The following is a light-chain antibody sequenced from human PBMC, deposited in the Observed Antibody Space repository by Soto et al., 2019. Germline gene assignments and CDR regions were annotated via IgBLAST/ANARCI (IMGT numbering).Light chain of an antibody. CDR1: QSVSSGY. CDR2: GAS. J-gene: IGKJ3*01. CDR3: QQYGNTPRT. Sequence: EIVLTQSPGTLSLSPGERATLSCRASQSVSSGYLAWYQHKLGQAPRLLIYGASRRVTGIPDRFSGSGSGTDVTLTISRLEPEDFAVYYCQQYGNTPRTFGPGTKVDIK. V-gene: IGKV3-20*01.